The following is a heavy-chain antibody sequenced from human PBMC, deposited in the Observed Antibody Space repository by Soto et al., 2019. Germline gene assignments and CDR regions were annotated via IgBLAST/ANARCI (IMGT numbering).Heavy chain of an antibody. J-gene: IGHJ4*02. D-gene: IGHD2-21*02. Sequence: EVQLVQSGGDLAQPGGSLRLSCAASGFTLSNYEVNWVRQGPVKGLEWISYMTTSGDVMYYAGSVSGRFTVYRDNAKNSVYLQMNSLRVADTGLYYCAIEEIHCGGDCFFLWGQGTLVTVS. CDR2: MTTSGDVM. CDR3: AIEEIHCGGDCFFL. CDR1: GFTLSNYE. V-gene: IGHV3-48*03.